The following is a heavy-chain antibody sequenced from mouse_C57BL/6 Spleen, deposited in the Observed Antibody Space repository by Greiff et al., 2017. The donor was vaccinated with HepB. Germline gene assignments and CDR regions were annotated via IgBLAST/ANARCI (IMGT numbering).Heavy chain of an antibody. D-gene: IGHD2-3*01. CDR1: GYTFTSYW. CDR2: IDPSDSET. Sequence: VQLQQSGAELVRPGSSVKLSCKASGYTFTSYWMHWVKQRPIQGLEWIGNIDPSDSETHYNQKFKDKATLTVDKSSSTAYMQLSSLTSEDSAVYYCARGESISAWFAYWGQGTLVTVSA. V-gene: IGHV1-52*01. J-gene: IGHJ3*01. CDR3: ARGESISAWFAY.